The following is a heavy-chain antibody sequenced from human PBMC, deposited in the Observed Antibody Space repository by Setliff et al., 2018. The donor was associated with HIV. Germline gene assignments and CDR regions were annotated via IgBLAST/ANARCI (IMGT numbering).Heavy chain of an antibody. J-gene: IGHJ6*02. D-gene: IGHD6-13*01. CDR1: GFTFSTYP. CDR3: ARDCRVGWVFTYGMDV. Sequence: PGGSLRLSCAASGFTFSTYPMSWVRQAPGKGLEWVSGISGSGGSTYYADSVKGRFTISRDNSKSTLYLQMNSLRVEDTAIYSCARDCRVGWVFTYGMDVWGQGTLVTVSS. V-gene: IGHV3-23*01. CDR2: ISGSGGST.